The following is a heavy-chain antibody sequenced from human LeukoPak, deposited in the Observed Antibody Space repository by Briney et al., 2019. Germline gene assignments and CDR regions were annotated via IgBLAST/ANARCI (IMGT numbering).Heavy chain of an antibody. J-gene: IGHJ4*02. D-gene: IGHD3-10*01. V-gene: IGHV3-74*01. CDR3: ANNGPGLAYFDY. CDR1: GFTFSSDW. Sequence: GGSLRLSSAPSGFTFSSDWMHWVRQAPGKGLVWVSRINSDGSDTTYADSVKGRFTISRDNAKNTLYLQMNSLRAEDTAVYYCANNGPGLAYFDYWGQGTLVTVSS. CDR2: INSDGSDT.